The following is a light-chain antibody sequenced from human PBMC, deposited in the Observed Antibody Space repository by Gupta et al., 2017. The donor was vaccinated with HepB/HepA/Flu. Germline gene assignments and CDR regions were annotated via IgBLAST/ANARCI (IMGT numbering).Light chain of an antibody. J-gene: IGKJ2*03. CDR1: QSIGTQ. CDR3: QQYSHWLMYS. CDR2: GAS. Sequence: EIVMTQSPATLSVSPGESATLSCRASQSIGTQLAWYQQKPGQAPRLLIYGASTRFTGIPARFSGSGSGTEFTLTISGLQSEDFAVYHCQQYSHWLMYSFGQGTKLEIK. V-gene: IGKV3D-15*01.